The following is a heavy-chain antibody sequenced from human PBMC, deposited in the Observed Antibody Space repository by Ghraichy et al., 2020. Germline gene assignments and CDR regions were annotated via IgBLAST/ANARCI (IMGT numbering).Heavy chain of an antibody. Sequence: SETLSLTCTVSGDSVTSDNYYWSWIRQPPGGGLEWIGYIYHTGITNYNPSLKNRVTISLDTSNNQFTLKMNWVNSADTAVYYCAREWGYFGSGSDTFDYWGQGAMVTVSS. CDR2: IYHTGIT. V-gene: IGHV4-61*01. CDR1: GDSVTSDNYY. D-gene: IGHD3-10*01. J-gene: IGHJ4*02. CDR3: AREWGYFGSGSDTFDY.